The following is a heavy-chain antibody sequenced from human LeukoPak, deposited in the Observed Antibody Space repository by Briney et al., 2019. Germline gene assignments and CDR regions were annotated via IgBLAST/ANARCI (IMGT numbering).Heavy chain of an antibody. V-gene: IGHV3-23*01. Sequence: PGGSLRLSCVGSPVTFGTSAMSWVRQAPGKGLEWVSAVSAGGTNTYYADSVEGRFTISRDNSKDTLYLHMDSLRVEDTAQYFCARINCSGGTCYDYFDDWGQGNLVTVSS. CDR1: PVTFGTSA. CDR2: VSAGGTNT. J-gene: IGHJ4*02. D-gene: IGHD2-15*01. CDR3: ARINCSGGTCYDYFDD.